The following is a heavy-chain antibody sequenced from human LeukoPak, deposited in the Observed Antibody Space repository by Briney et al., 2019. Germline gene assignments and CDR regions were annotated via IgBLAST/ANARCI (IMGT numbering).Heavy chain of an antibody. CDR3: ARFYCSSTSRQYNWFDP. D-gene: IGHD2-2*01. V-gene: IGHV1-2*02. Sequence: GASVKVSCKASGYTFTGYYMHWVRQAPGQGLEWMGWINPNSGGTNYAQKFQGRVTMTWDTSISTAYMDLSRLRSDDTAVYYCARFYCSSTSRQYNWFDPWGQGTLVTVSS. J-gene: IGHJ5*02. CDR1: GYTFTGYY. CDR2: INPNSGGT.